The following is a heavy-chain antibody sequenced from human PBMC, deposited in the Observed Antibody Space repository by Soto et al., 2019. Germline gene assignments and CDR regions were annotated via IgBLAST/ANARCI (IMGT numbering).Heavy chain of an antibody. CDR1: GGSISSSNW. J-gene: IGHJ6*02. CDR2: IYHSGST. V-gene: IGHV4-4*02. CDR3: ARVRVVPAAMEGYYYYYGMDV. Sequence: SETLSLTCAVSGGSISSSNWWSWVRQPPGKGLEWIGEIYHSGSTNYNPSLKSRVTISVDKSKNQFSLKLSSVTAADTAVYYCARVRVVPAAMEGYYYYYGMDVWGQGTTVTVSS. D-gene: IGHD2-2*01.